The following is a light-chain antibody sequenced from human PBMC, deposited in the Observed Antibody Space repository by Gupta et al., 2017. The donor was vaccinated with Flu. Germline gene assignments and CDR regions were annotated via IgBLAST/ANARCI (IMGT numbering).Light chain of an antibody. CDR1: QTISIY. Sequence: DIQMTQSPSSLSASVGDRVTITCRASQTISIYLNWYQQKPGKAPKFLIYAASSLQSGVSSRFSGSGSGTDFTLTISNLQPEDFATYYCQQSYSTLYTFGQGTKLEIK. CDR2: AAS. J-gene: IGKJ2*01. CDR3: QQSYSTLYT. V-gene: IGKV1-39*01.